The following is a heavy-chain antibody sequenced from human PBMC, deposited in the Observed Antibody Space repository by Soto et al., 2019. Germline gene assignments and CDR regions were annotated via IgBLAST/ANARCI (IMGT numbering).Heavy chain of an antibody. Sequence: EVQLVETGGGLIQPGGSLRLSCAASGLTVSSNYMNWVRQAPGKGLEWVSVLYSGGSTHYAGSVKGRFIISRYNSKNTLYLQMNSLRVEATAVDYWARERPVDEGDGVDIWGHGTMVTVSS. J-gene: IGHJ3*02. V-gene: IGHV3-53*02. D-gene: IGHD5-12*01. CDR3: ARERPVDEGDGVDI. CDR1: GLTVSSNY. CDR2: LYSGGST.